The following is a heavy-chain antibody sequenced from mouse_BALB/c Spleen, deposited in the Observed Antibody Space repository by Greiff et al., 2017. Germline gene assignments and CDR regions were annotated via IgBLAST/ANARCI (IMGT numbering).Heavy chain of an antibody. CDR3: ARGLYYYGSSYLSYAMDY. CDR2: ISSGSSTI. D-gene: IGHD1-1*01. V-gene: IGHV5-17*02. J-gene: IGHJ4*01. Sequence: EVHLVESGGGLVQPGGSRKLSCAASGFTFSSFGMHWVRQAPEKGLEWVAYISSGSSTIYYADTVKGRFTISRDNPKNTLFLQMTSLRSEDTAMYYCARGLYYYGSSYLSYAMDYWGQGTSVTVSS. CDR1: GFTFSSFG.